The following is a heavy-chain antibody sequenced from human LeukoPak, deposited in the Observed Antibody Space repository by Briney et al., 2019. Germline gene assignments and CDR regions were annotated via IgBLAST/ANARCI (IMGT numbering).Heavy chain of an antibody. Sequence: PGGSLRLSCAASGFTFSSYSMNWVRQAPGKGLEWVSYISSSSSTIYYADSVKGRFTISRDNAKNSLYLQMNSLRDEDTAVYYCARGYYDSSGYEDYFDYWGQGTLVTVSP. D-gene: IGHD3-22*01. J-gene: IGHJ4*02. CDR2: ISSSSSTI. CDR3: ARGYYDSSGYEDYFDY. V-gene: IGHV3-48*02. CDR1: GFTFSSYS.